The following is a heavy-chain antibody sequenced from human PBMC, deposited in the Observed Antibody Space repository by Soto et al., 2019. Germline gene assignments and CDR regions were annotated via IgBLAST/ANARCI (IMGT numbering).Heavy chain of an antibody. CDR2: ISYDGSNK. CDR3: AKDMSIAAHGFDY. V-gene: IGHV3-30*18. CDR1: GFTFSSYG. Sequence: PGGSLRLSCAASGFTFSSYGMHWVRQAPGKGLEWVAVISYDGSNKYYADSVKGRFTISRDNSKNTLYLQMNSLRAEDTAVYYCAKDMSIAAHGFDYWGQGTLVTVSS. D-gene: IGHD6-6*01. J-gene: IGHJ4*02.